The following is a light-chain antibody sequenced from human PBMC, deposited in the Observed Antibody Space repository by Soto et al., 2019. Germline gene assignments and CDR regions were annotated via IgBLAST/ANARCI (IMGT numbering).Light chain of an antibody. CDR3: AAWDDSLSGVV. J-gene: IGLJ2*01. Sequence: QSVLTQPPSAYGTPGQRVTISCSGSSSNIGSNYVYWYQQLPGTAPKLLIYRNNQRPSGVPDRFSGSKSGTPASLAISGLRSEDEADYYCAAWDDSLSGVVFGGGTKLTVL. CDR2: RNN. CDR1: SSNIGSNY. V-gene: IGLV1-47*01.